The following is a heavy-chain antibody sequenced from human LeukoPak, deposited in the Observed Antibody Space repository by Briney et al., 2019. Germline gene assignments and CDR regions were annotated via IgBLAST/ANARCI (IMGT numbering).Heavy chain of an antibody. J-gene: IGHJ3*02. D-gene: IGHD3-22*01. V-gene: IGHV4-30-2*01. Sequence: SETLSLTCAVSGGSISSGGYSRSWIRQPPGKGLEWIGYIYHSGSTYYNPSLKSRVTISVDRSKNQFSLKLSSVTAADTAVYYCARGGRITMSENAFDIWGQGTMVTVSS. CDR1: GGSISSGGYS. CDR3: ARGGRITMSENAFDI. CDR2: IYHSGST.